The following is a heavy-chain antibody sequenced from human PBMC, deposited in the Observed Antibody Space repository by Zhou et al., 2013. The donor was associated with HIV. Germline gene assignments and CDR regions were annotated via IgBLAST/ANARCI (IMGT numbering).Heavy chain of an antibody. V-gene: IGHV1-24*01. Sequence: HLSQSGPEVKKPGASVKVSCQVVGYTLTELSLHWVRQAPGKGLEWMGGLDTEVRRTFYAQEFQGRVFMTEDPYEEKAYMELSSLRSEDTAVYYCARHRRYGGNSYSFDIWGQGTMVTVSS. CDR3: ARHRRYGGNSYSFDI. CDR2: LDTEVRRT. CDR1: GYTLTELS. D-gene: IGHD2-21*02. J-gene: IGHJ3*02.